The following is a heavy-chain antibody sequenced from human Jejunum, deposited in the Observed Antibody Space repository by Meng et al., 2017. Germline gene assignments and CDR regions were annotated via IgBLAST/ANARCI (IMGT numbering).Heavy chain of an antibody. Sequence: QSTLKEFGPTLVKPTQTLTLTCTFSGFSLTTGGVGVAWLRQPPGKALECLALIYWDDDKRYNPSLKNRLTITKDTSKNQVVLTMTNVDPVDTATYYCAHRLAYSSNYNVGWFDPWGQGTLVTVSS. D-gene: IGHD6-13*01. CDR1: GFSLTTGGVG. CDR2: IYWDDDK. CDR3: AHRLAYSSNYNVGWFDP. V-gene: IGHV2-5*02. J-gene: IGHJ5*02.